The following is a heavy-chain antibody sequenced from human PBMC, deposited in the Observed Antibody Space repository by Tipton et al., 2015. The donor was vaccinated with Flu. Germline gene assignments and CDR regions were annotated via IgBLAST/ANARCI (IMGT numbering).Heavy chain of an antibody. CDR2: VHHSGSA. V-gene: IGHV4-38-2*01. J-gene: IGHJ4*02. D-gene: IGHD2-2*02. CDR1: NYSMSNNFY. Sequence: TLSLTCVVSNYSMSNNFYWGWVRQPPGKGLEWIGNVHHSGSAYYNPSLKSRVTMSVDTSKNQFSPRVTSVPAADTATYYCARRAIYRGLYFEYWGPGILVTVSS. CDR3: ARRAIYRGLYFEY.